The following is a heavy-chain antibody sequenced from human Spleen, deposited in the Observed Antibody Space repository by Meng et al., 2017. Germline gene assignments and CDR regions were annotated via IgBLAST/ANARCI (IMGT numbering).Heavy chain of an antibody. Sequence: QVQLQRWGAGLLKPSETLSLTCAVYGGSFSGYYWSWIRQPPGKGLEWIGEINHSGSTNYNPSLKSRVTISVDTSKNQFSLKVTSVTAADTAVYYCAVFSSGWGPFDCWGQGTLVTVSS. J-gene: IGHJ4*01. CDR1: GGSFSGYY. CDR2: INHSGST. CDR3: AVFSSGWGPFDC. V-gene: IGHV4-34*01. D-gene: IGHD6-19*01.